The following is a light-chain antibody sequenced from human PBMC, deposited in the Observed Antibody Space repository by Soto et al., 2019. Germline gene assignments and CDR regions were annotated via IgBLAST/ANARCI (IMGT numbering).Light chain of an antibody. Sequence: EIMLTQSPATLSLSPGERATLSCRASQSVRNYLAWYQQKPVQAPRLLIYGASNRAAGVPARFSGSGSGTCFTLTITSLELGDFVLYCGQKRYSWFPGLSFGQGTRVDIK. CDR2: GAS. CDR1: QSVRNY. J-gene: IGKJ1*01. CDR3: QKRYSWFPGLS. V-gene: IGKV3-11*01.